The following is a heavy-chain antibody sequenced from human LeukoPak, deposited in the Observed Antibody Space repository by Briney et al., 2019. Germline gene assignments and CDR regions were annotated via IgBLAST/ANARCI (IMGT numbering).Heavy chain of an antibody. CDR1: GFTFSSYS. CDR3: ARGGYSSSSWFSY. Sequence: GGSLRLSCAASGFTFSSYSMDWVRQAPGKGLEWVSSISSSSSYIYYADSVKGRFTISRDNAKNSLYLQMNSLRAEDTAVYYCARGGYSSSSWFSYWGQGTLVTVSS. CDR2: ISSSSSYI. D-gene: IGHD6-6*01. V-gene: IGHV3-21*01. J-gene: IGHJ4*02.